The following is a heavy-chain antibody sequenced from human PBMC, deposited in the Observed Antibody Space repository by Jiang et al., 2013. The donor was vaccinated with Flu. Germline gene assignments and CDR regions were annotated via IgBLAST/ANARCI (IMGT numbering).Heavy chain of an antibody. CDR2: MTPRNGNT. Sequence: TGQGLEWMGWMTPRNGNTGYAQKFQGRITMSRDTSIDTAYMELSGLTSEDTALYFCARGVXAGVDYWGQGTLVTVSS. D-gene: IGHD1-1*01. V-gene: IGHV1-8*01. CDR3: ARGVXAGVDY. J-gene: IGHJ4*02.